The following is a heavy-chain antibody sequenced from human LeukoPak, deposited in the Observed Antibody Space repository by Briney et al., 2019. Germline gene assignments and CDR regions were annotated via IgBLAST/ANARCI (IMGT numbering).Heavy chain of an antibody. J-gene: IGHJ4*02. Sequence: GGSLRLSCAASGFTFTTYAMAWVRQAPGKGLEWVPAISGSGRDTFYADSVKGRFTFSRDNSKNTLSLQMNSLRAEDTAVYYCAKFLVHTSSRGVGLDYWGQGTLVTVSS. CDR3: AKFLVHTSSRGVGLDY. V-gene: IGHV3-23*01. D-gene: IGHD5-18*01. CDR2: ISGSGRDT. CDR1: GFTFTTYA.